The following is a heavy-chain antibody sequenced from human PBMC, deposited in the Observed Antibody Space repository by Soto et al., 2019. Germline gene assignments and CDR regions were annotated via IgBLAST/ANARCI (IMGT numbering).Heavy chain of an antibody. CDR2: IKQDGSEK. CDR1: GFTFSRYW. Sequence: EVQLVESGGGLVQPGGSLRLSCAASGFTFSRYWMSWVRQAPGKGLEWVANIKQDGSEKYYVDSVKGRFTISRDNAKNSLYLQMNSLRAEDTAVYYCARLGVVVTLFDYWGQGTLVTVSS. CDR3: ARLGVVVTLFDY. D-gene: IGHD2-15*01. J-gene: IGHJ4*02. V-gene: IGHV3-7*03.